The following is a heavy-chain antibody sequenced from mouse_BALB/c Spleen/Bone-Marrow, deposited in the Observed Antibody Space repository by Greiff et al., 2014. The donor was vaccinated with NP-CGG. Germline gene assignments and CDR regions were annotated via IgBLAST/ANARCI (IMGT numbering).Heavy chain of an antibody. CDR3: AREGGGLGHFDY. Sequence: VQLKESGPGLVKPSQTVSLTCTVTGISITTGNYRWSWIRQFPGNKLDWIGYIYYSGTITYNPSLTSRTTITRDTSKNQFFLEMNSLTAEDTATYYCAREGGGLGHFDYWGQGTTLTASS. CDR2: IYYSGTI. CDR1: GISITTGNYR. V-gene: IGHV3-5*02. D-gene: IGHD4-1*01. J-gene: IGHJ2*01.